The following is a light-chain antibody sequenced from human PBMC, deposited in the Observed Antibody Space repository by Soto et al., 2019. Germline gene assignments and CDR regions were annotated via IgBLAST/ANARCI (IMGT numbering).Light chain of an antibody. V-gene: IGKV1-5*03. CDR2: KAS. J-gene: IGKJ4*01. CDR1: QTIITW. Sequence: DIQMTQSPSTLSASVGDRVTITCRASQTIITWLAWYQQKPGKAPNLLIYKASSLESGVPSRFSGSGSGTEFNLTISSLQPDDCAHYYGQQDNDYPPTFGGGTKVEIK. CDR3: QQDNDYPPT.